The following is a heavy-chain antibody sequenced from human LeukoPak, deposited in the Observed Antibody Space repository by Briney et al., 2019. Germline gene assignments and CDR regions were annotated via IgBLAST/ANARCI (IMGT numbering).Heavy chain of an antibody. CDR2: IYYSGST. V-gene: IGHV4-39*07. Sequence: RTSETLSLTCTVSGGSISSGSYYWGWIRQPPGKGLEWIGTIYYSGSTYYNPSLKSRVTISVDTSKNQFSLKLSSVTAADTAVYYCARDVDYYGSGSRAVWNDYWGQGTLVTVSS. CDR1: GGSISSGSYY. CDR3: ARDVDYYGSGSRAVWNDY. D-gene: IGHD3-10*01. J-gene: IGHJ4*02.